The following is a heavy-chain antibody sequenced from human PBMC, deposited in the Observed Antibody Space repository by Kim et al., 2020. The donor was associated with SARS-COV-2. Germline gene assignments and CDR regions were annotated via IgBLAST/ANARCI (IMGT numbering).Heavy chain of an antibody. V-gene: IGHV3-15*01. CDR2: IKSKTDGGTT. J-gene: IGHJ4*02. CDR3: TTVRGSSVVKFH. Sequence: GGSLRLSCAASGFTFNNAWMSWVRQAPGKGLEWVGRIKSKTDGGTTDYAAPVKGRFTISRDDSQNTLYLQMNSLKTEDTAVYYCTTVRGSSVVKFHWGQGTLVTVSS. D-gene: IGHD2-15*01. CDR1: GFTFNNAW.